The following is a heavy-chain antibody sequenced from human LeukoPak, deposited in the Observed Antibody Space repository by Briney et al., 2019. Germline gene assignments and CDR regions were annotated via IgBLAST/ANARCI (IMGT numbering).Heavy chain of an antibody. Sequence: ASVKVSCKASGYTFTGYYMHWVRQAPGQGLEWMGRINPNSGGTNYAQKFQGRVTMTRDTSISTAYMELSRLRSDDTAVHYCARDRRVGSGWYGGYGYWGQGTLVTVSS. J-gene: IGHJ4*02. V-gene: IGHV1-2*06. CDR2: INPNSGGT. D-gene: IGHD6-19*01. CDR3: ARDRRVGSGWYGGYGY. CDR1: GYTFTGYY.